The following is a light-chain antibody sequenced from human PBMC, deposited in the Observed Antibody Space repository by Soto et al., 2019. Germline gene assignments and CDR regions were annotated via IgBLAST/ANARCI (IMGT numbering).Light chain of an antibody. CDR2: DAS. Sequence: EIVLTQSPVTLSSSPGERATLSCRASQSVSNYLAWFQQKPGQAPRLLIYDASKRATGVPARFSGSGSGPDFTLTISSLEPEDFAVYYCQQHSNWPRTFGQGTKVEIK. CDR3: QQHSNWPRT. CDR1: QSVSNY. V-gene: IGKV3-11*01. J-gene: IGKJ1*01.